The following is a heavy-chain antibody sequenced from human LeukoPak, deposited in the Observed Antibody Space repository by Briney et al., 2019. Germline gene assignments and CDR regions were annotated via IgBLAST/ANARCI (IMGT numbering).Heavy chain of an antibody. D-gene: IGHD2-15*01. V-gene: IGHV3-30*02. CDR2: IRYDGSNR. Sequence: PGGSLRLSCAASGFTFISYGMHWVRQAPGKGLEWVAFIRYDGSNRYYADSVKGRFTISRDNSKNTLYLQMNSLRAEDTAVYYCAKAHVVVVAACDYWGQGTLVTVSS. CDR1: GFTFISYG. J-gene: IGHJ4*02. CDR3: AKAHVVVVAACDY.